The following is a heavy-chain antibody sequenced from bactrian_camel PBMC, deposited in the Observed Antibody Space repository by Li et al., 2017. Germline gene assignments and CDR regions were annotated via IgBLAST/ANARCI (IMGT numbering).Heavy chain of an antibody. CDR2: ILSEDFNT. CDR1: GFTFSGVY. CDR3: RYSCSHATY. D-gene: IGHD2*01. J-gene: IGHJ4*01. V-gene: IGHV3-2*01. Sequence: QVQLVESGGGLVQPGGSLRLSRAASGFTFSGVYINWVRQAPGKGLEWVSSILSEDFNTYYSDSVKGRFTISQDNAKNTVYLQMNSLKPEDTAMYYCRYSCSHATYWGQGTQVTVS.